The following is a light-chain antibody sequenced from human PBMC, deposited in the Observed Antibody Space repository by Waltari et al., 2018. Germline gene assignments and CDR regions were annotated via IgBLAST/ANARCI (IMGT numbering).Light chain of an antibody. Sequence: QSALTQPASVSGSPGQSITISCTGSSSDIGASDHVAWYQHHPGKAPKLLIWDVSKRASGISDRFSGSQSGNAASLTISGLQAEDEADYYCNSYTTTTTFIYVFGTGTKVTVL. J-gene: IGLJ1*01. CDR1: SSDIGASDH. CDR3: NSYTTTTTFIYV. CDR2: DVS. V-gene: IGLV2-14*03.